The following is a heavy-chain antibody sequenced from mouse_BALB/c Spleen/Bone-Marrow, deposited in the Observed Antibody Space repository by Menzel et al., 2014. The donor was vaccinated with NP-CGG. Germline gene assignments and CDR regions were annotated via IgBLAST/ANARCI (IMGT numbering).Heavy chain of an antibody. CDR1: CYSFTSYW. Sequence: VQLQESGAELVRPGASVKLSCKASCYSFTSYWMNWVKQRPGQGLEWIGMIHPSDSETRLNQKFKDKATLTVDKSSSTAYMQLSSPTSEDSAVYYCAREKVYYGISWFAYWGQGTLVTVSA. V-gene: IGHV1-61*01. CDR3: AREKVYYGISWFAY. CDR2: IHPSDSET. D-gene: IGHD2-1*01. J-gene: IGHJ3*01.